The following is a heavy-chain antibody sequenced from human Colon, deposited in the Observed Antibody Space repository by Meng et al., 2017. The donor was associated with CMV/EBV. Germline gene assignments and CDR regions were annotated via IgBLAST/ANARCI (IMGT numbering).Heavy chain of an antibody. J-gene: IGHJ6*02. CDR1: GFTFSSYA. V-gene: IGHV3-30*04. Sequence: GESLKISCAASGFTFSSYAMHWVRQAPGKGLEWVAVISYDGSNKYYADSVKGRFTISRDNSKNTLYLQMNSLRAEDTAVYYCARDLGYCGGDCYSWSGNYYYGMDVWGQGTTVT. CDR3: ARDLGYCGGDCYSWSGNYYYGMDV. CDR2: ISYDGSNK. D-gene: IGHD2-21*01.